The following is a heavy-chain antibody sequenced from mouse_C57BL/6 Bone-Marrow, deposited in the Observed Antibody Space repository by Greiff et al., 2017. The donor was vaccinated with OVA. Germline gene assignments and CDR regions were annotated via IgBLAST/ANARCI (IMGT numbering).Heavy chain of an antibody. CDR2: IDPANGNT. CDR1: GFNIKNTY. CDR3: RYYFCCCFVY. D-gene: IGHD3-1*01. J-gene: IGHJ2*01. Sequence: VQLQQSVAELVRPGASVKLSCTASGFNIKNTYMHWVKQRPEQGLEWIGRIDPANGNTKYAPKFQGKATLTADKSSSTAYMQLSSLTSDASAGYFVRYYFCCCFVYWGQGTTLTVSS. V-gene: IGHV14-3*01.